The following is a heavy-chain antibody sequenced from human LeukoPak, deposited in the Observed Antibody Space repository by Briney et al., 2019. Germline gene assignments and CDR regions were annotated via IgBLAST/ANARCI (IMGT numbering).Heavy chain of an antibody. D-gene: IGHD5-12*01. CDR2: ISSSSSTI. CDR1: GFTFSSYS. Sequence: GGSLRLSCAASGFTFSSYSMNWVRQAPGKGLEWVSYISSSSSTIYYADSVKGRFTISSDNAKNSLYLQMNSLRAEDTAVYYCARAGTYGGYKVFDSWGHGTLVTVSS. CDR3: ARAGTYGGYKVFDS. J-gene: IGHJ5*01. V-gene: IGHV3-48*01.